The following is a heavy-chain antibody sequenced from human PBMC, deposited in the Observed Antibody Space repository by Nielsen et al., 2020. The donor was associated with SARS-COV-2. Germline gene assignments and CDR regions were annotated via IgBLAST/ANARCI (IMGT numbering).Heavy chain of an antibody. CDR1: GGTFSSYA. D-gene: IGHD6-13*01. CDR2: IIPILGIA. Sequence: SVKVSCKASGGTFSSYAISWVRKAPGQGLEWMGRIIPILGIANYAQKFQGRVTITADKSTSTAYMELSSLRSEDTAVYYCARAIPLSIAAASGGMDVWGQGTTVTVSS. CDR3: ARAIPLSIAAASGGMDV. V-gene: IGHV1-69*04. J-gene: IGHJ6*02.